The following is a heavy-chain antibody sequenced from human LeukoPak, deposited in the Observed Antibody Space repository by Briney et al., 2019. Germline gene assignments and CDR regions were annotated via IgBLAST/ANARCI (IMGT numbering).Heavy chain of an antibody. J-gene: IGHJ6*02. D-gene: IGHD6-13*01. V-gene: IGHV4-39*07. Sequence: SETLSLTCTVSGGSISSSSYYWGWIRQPPGKGLEWIGSIYYSGSTYYNPSLKSRVTISVDTSKNQFSLKLSSVTAADTAVYYCARFYSSSWYYYYGMDVWGQGTTVTVSS. CDR3: ARFYSSSWYYYYGMDV. CDR1: GGSISSSSYY. CDR2: IYYSGST.